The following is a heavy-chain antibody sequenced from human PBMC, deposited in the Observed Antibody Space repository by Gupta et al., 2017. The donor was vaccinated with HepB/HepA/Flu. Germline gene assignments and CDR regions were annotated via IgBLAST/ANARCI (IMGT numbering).Heavy chain of an antibody. CDR3: ARVSTHTTGTLADAFDI. CDR2: IIPIFGTA. V-gene: IGHV1-69*06. CDR1: GGTFSSYA. J-gene: IGHJ3*02. Sequence: QVQLVQSGAEVKKPGSSVKVSCKASGGTFSSYAISWVRQAPGQGLEWMGGIIPIFGTANYAQKFQGRVTITADKSTSTAYMELSSLRSEDTAVYYCARVSTHTTGTLADAFDIWGQGTMVTVSS. D-gene: IGHD1-1*01.